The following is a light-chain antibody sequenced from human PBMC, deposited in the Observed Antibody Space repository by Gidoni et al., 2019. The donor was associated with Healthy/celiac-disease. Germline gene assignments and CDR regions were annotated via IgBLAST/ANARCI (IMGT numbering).Light chain of an antibody. CDR3: QQRGSWPLT. CDR2: DAS. CDR1: QSVSSY. J-gene: IGKJ4*01. Sequence: ELVLTQSPATLSLSPGERATLSCRASQSVSSYLAWYQQKPGQTPRLLIYDASNRATGIPARFSGSGSGADFTLIISSLEPEDFAVYFCQQRGSWPLTFGGGTKVEIK. V-gene: IGKV3-11*01.